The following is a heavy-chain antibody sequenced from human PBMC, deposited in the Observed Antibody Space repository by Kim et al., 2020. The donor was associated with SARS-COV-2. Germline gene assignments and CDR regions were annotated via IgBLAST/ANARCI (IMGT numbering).Heavy chain of an antibody. CDR3: ARENGVIWFGEKRSFSFFDY. V-gene: IGHV4-34*01. D-gene: IGHD3-10*01. CDR1: GGSFSGYY. Sequence: SETLSLTCAVYGGSFSGYYWSWIRQPPGKGLEWIGEINHSGSTNYNPSLKSRVTISVDTSKNQFSLKLSSVTAADTAVYYCARENGVIWFGEKRSFSFFDYWGQGTLVTVSS. J-gene: IGHJ4*02. CDR2: INHSGST.